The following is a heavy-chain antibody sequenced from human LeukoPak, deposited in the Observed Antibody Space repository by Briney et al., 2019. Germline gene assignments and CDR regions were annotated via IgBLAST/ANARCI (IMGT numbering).Heavy chain of an antibody. D-gene: IGHD4-17*01. CDR3: ARGGPYGEVPGMDV. V-gene: IGHV3-21*01. J-gene: IGHJ6*02. CDR1: GFTFSSYS. CDR2: ISSSSSYI. Sequence: GGSLRLSCAASGFTFSSYSMNWFRQAPGKGLEWVSSISSSSSYICYADSVKGRFTISRDNAKNSLYLQMNSLRAEDTAVYYCARGGPYGEVPGMDVWGQGTTVTVSS.